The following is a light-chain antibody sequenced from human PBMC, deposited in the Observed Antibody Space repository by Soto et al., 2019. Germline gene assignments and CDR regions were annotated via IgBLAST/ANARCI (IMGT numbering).Light chain of an antibody. V-gene: IGKV1-8*01. CDR2: DAS. Sequence: IRMTQSASSFSASTGDRVTITCRASQGISSYLAWYQQKPGKAPKLLIYDASTLQSGVPSRFSGSGSGTDFTLTISYLQSEDFATYYCQQYYSYPPTFGQGTKVEIK. CDR1: QGISSY. CDR3: QQYYSYPPT. J-gene: IGKJ1*01.